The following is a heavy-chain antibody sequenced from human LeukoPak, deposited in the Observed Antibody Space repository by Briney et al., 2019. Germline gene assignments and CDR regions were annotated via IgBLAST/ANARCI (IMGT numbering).Heavy chain of an antibody. J-gene: IGHJ4*02. D-gene: IGHD1-26*01. Sequence: PGGSLRLSCAASGFTFSNYAMNWVRQAPGKGLEWVSVIYSGGSTYYADSVKGRFTISRDNSKNTLYLQMKSLRVEDTAVYYCAKVSGSYFDAIDYWGQGTLVTVSS. CDR1: GFTFSNYA. V-gene: IGHV3-66*01. CDR2: IYSGGST. CDR3: AKVSGSYFDAIDY.